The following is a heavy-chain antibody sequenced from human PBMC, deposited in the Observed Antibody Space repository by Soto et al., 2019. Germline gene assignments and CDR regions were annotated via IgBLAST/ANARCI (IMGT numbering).Heavy chain of an antibody. Sequence: GGSLRLSCAASGFTFSSYAVSWVRQAPGKGLEWVSAISGSGGSTYYADSVKGRFTISRDNSKNTLYLQMNSLRAEDTAVYYCAKTSVRGVRLAWFDPWGQGTLVTVSS. J-gene: IGHJ5*02. CDR1: GFTFSSYA. CDR3: AKTSVRGVRLAWFDP. CDR2: ISGSGGST. V-gene: IGHV3-23*01. D-gene: IGHD3-10*01.